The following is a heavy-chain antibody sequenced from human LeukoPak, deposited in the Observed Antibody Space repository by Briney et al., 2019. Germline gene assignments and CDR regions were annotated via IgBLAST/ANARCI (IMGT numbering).Heavy chain of an antibody. CDR1: GYIFTSYG. CDR3: ARSATNRDISASGSDYYSDGMDV. Sequence: AAVNVSRKSCGYIFTSYGIPWVRQARGQGREGMGWISAYNCNTNYAQKLQGRVPTTTDTSTSTAHMELRSLRSDATAVYYCARSATNRDISASGSDYYSDGMDVWGQGTTVTVSS. D-gene: IGHD3-10*01. V-gene: IGHV1-18*01. CDR2: ISAYNCNT. J-gene: IGHJ6*02.